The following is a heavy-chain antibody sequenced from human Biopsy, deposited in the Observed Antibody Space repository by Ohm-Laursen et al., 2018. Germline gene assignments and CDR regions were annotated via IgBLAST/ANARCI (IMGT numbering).Heavy chain of an antibody. V-gene: IGHV4-34*08. J-gene: IGHJ4*02. CDR2: INQAGTT. CDR1: GKTFSGYQ. CDR3: GNEVHGRDY. D-gene: IGHD2-15*01. Sequence: SHTLSLTCAVFGKTFSGYQWSWIRQPPGKGLEWIGQINQAGTTNYNPSLKSRVSISADASKYEFSLRLTSVTAADTAVYLCGNEVHGRDYWGLGAQVTVSS.